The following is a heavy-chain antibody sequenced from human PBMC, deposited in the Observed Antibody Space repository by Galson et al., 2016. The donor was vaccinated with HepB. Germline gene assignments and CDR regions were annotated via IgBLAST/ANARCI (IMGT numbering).Heavy chain of an antibody. J-gene: IGHJ6*02. D-gene: IGHD2-21*02. CDR3: AKHMMVTSNYFYYGMGV. CDR1: GGSISSFY. Sequence: ETLSLTCTVSGGSISSFYWSWIRQPPGKGLEWIGYIYYSGRTNYNPSLKSRLTISVDTSKNQFSLKLSSVTAADTTVYFCAKHMMVTSNYFYYGMGVWGQGTTVTVSS. V-gene: IGHV4-59*08. CDR2: IYYSGRT.